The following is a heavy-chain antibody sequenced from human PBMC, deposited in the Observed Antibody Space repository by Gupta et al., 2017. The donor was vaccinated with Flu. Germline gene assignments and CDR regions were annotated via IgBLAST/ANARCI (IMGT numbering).Heavy chain of an antibody. J-gene: IGHJ4*02. D-gene: IGHD3-10*01. Sequence: GSFGGYYWTWIRQPPGKGLEWIGEINHTGSTNHKASLKSRVSISVDTAKNQVSLKLSYVNAADTAVYYWARAGIGRRFEYWGQGTLVTVSS. CDR3: ARAGIGRRFEY. CDR1: GSFGGYY. V-gene: IGHV4-34*01. CDR2: INHTGST.